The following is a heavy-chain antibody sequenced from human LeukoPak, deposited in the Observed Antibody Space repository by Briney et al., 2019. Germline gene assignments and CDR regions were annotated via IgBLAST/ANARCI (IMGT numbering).Heavy chain of an antibody. Sequence: ASVKVSCKASGYTFTSCGISWVRQAPGQGLEWMGWISAYNGNTNYAQKLQGRVTMTTDTSTSTAYMELRSLRSDDTAVYYCARDSYYYDSSALPVDYWGQGTLVTVSS. CDR1: GYTFTSCG. D-gene: IGHD3-22*01. CDR3: ARDSYYYDSSALPVDY. V-gene: IGHV1-18*01. J-gene: IGHJ4*02. CDR2: ISAYNGNT.